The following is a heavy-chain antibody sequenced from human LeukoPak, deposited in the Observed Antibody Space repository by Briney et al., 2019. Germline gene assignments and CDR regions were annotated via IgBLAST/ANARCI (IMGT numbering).Heavy chain of an antibody. D-gene: IGHD6-13*01. CDR1: GFTFSIYA. V-gene: IGHV3-21*01. CDR2: ISSSSNYI. J-gene: IGHJ6*04. Sequence: GGSLRLSCSASGFTFSIYAMVWVRQAPGKGLEWVSSISSSSNYIYYADSVRGRFTISRDNAKNTLYLQMNSLIAEDTAVYYCAREGIAGPKDVWGKGTTVTVSS. CDR3: AREGIAGPKDV.